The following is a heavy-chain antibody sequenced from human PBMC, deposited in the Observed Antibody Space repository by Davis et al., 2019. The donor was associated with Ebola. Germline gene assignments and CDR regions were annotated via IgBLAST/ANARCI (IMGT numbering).Heavy chain of an antibody. CDR3: TRDFDWDGGY. J-gene: IGHJ4*02. D-gene: IGHD3-16*01. CDR1: GFIFSTYV. Sequence: HTGGSLRLSCSASGFIFSTYVMSWVRQAPGKGLVWVSRINGDGSTTSYADSVKGRFTISRDNAKNTLYLEMNSLRAEDTAVYYCTRDFDWDGGYWGQGTLVTVSP. V-gene: IGHV3-74*01. CDR2: INGDGSTT.